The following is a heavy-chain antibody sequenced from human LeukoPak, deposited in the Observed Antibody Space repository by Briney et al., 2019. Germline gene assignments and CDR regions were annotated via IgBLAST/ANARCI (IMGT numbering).Heavy chain of an antibody. CDR3: ATWGPISGYDYVPRSGTYYYYGMDV. V-gene: IGHV1-24*01. D-gene: IGHD5-12*01. CDR1: GYTLTELS. CDR2: FDPEDGET. Sequence: ASVKVSCKVSGYTLTELSMHWMRQAPGKGLEWMGGFDPEDGETIYAQKFQGRVTMTEDTSTDTAYMELSSLRSEDTAVYYCATWGPISGYDYVPRSGTYYYYGMDVWGQGTTVTVSS. J-gene: IGHJ6*02.